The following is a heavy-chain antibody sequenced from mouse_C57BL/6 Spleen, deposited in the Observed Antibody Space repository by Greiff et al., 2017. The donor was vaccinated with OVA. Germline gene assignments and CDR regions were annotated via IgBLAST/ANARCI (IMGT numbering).Heavy chain of an antibody. CDR1: GYTFTSYW. J-gene: IGHJ4*01. CDR3: ARRGYGRTDYAMDY. V-gene: IGHV1-69*01. D-gene: IGHD1-2*01. Sequence: QVQLQQPGAELVMPGASVKLSCKASGYTFTSYWMHWVKQRPGQGLEWIGEIDPSDSYTNYNQKFKGKSTLTVDKSSSTAYMQLSSQTTNDSAVDYCARRGYGRTDYAMDYWGQGTSVTVSS. CDR2: IDPSDSYT.